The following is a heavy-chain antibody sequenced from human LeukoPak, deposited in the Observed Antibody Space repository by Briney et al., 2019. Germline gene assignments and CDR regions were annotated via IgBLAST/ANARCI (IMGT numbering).Heavy chain of an antibody. V-gene: IGHV1-24*01. Sequence: GASVKVSCKVSGYTLTELSMHWVRQAPGKGLEWMGGFDPEDGETIYTQKFQGRVTMTEDTSTDTAYMELSSLRSEDTAVYYCATGEELYSSSWYRYDYWGQGTLVTVSS. CDR2: FDPEDGET. CDR1: GYTLTELS. J-gene: IGHJ4*02. CDR3: ATGEELYSSSWYRYDY. D-gene: IGHD6-13*01.